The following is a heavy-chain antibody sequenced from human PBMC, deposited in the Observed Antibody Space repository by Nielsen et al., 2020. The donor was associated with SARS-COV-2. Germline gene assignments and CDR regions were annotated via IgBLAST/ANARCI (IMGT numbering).Heavy chain of an antibody. J-gene: IGHJ6*02. CDR1: GYSFTSYW. CDR3: ASGADYAAYGGDPDYGMDV. V-gene: IGHV5-51*01. CDR2: IYPGDSDT. D-gene: IGHD4-23*01. Sequence: GESLKISCKGSGYSFTSYWIGWVRQMPGKGLEWMGIIYPGDSDTRYSPSFQGQVTISADKSISTAYLQWSSLKASDTAMYYCASGADYAAYGGDPDYGMDVWGQGTTVTVS.